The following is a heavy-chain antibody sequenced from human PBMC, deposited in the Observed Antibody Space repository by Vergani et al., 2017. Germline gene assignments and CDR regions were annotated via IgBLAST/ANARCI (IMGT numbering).Heavy chain of an antibody. Sequence: QLQLQESGPGLVKPSETLSLTCTVSGGSISSSSYYWGWIRQPPGKGLEWIGSIHYSGSTYYNPSLKSRVTISVDTSKNQFSLKLSSVTAADTAVYYCARDDDLHAFDIWGQGTMVTVSS. V-gene: IGHV4-39*07. CDR1: GGSISSSSYY. D-gene: IGHD1-1*01. CDR2: IHYSGST. J-gene: IGHJ3*02. CDR3: ARDDDLHAFDI.